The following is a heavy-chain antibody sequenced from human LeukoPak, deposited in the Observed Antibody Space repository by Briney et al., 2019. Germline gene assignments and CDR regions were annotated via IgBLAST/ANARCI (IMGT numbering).Heavy chain of an antibody. Sequence: PGGSLRLSCAASGFTFSNYEMNWVRQAPGKGLEWVSYINTAGSTIYYADSVKGRFTISRDNSKNSLYLQMSSLRAEDTAVYYRAGDAPGTVTNDYWGQGTLVTVSS. CDR3: AGDAPGTVTNDY. CDR1: GFTFSNYE. V-gene: IGHV3-48*03. CDR2: INTAGSTI. D-gene: IGHD4-17*01. J-gene: IGHJ4*02.